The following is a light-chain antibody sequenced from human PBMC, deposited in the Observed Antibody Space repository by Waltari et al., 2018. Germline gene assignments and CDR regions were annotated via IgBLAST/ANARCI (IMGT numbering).Light chain of an antibody. CDR3: QQYYDIVYS. J-gene: IGKJ2*03. CDR1: QGISNS. CDR2: GAS. Sequence: DIQMTQSPSSLSASTGDRVTITCRASQGISNSLAWYQQKAGKAPKLLLYGASRLESGVPSRFRGSGSGTDYTLTINSLQPEDFATYYCQQYYDIVYSFGQGTKLDI. V-gene: IGKV1-NL1*01.